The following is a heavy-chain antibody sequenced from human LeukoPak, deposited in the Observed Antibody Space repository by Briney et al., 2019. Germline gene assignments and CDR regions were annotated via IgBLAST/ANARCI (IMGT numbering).Heavy chain of an antibody. CDR2: ISYDGSNK. D-gene: IGHD6-19*01. Sequence: GGSLRLSCAASGFTFSSYGMHWVRQAPGKGLEWVAVISYDGSNKYYADSVKGRFTISRDNSKNTLYLQMNSLRAEDTAVYYCAGPGEYSSGWYWGQGTLVTVSS. CDR3: AGPGEYSSGWY. V-gene: IGHV3-30*03. CDR1: GFTFSSYG. J-gene: IGHJ4*02.